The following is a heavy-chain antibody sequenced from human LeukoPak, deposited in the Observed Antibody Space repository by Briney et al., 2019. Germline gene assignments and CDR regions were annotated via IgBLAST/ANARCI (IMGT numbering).Heavy chain of an antibody. D-gene: IGHD6-13*01. CDR3: ARDSSSWYRY. Sequence: SETLSLTCTVSGGSISSGGYYWSWIRQPPGKGLEWIGYIYHSGSAYYNPSLKSRVTISVDRSKNQFSLKLSSVTAADTAVYYCARDSSSWYRYWGQGTLVTVSS. J-gene: IGHJ4*02. CDR1: GGSISSGGYY. V-gene: IGHV4-30-2*01. CDR2: IYHSGSA.